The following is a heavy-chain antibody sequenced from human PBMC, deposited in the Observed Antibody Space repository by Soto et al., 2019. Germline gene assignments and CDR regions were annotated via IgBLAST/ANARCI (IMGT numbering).Heavy chain of an antibody. CDR1: GGSISSYY. CDR2: IYYSGST. J-gene: IGHJ5*02. D-gene: IGHD2-8*01. CDR3: ARDMNNDWFDP. Sequence: PSETLSLTCTVSGGSISSYYWSWIRQPPGKGLEWIGYIYYSGSTNYNPSLKSRVTISVDTSKNQFSLKLSSVTAADTAVYYCARDMNNDWFDPWGQGTLVTVSS. V-gene: IGHV4-59*01.